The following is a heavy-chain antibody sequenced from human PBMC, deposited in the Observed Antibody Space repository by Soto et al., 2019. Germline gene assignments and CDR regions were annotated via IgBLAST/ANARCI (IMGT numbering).Heavy chain of an antibody. CDR3: ASPFAYGSGGSCYDPMRGGGYYRESYWYLEL. CDR2: IYPGDSDT. J-gene: IGHJ2*01. CDR1: GYSFTSYC. V-gene: IGHV5-51*01. Sequence: GESLKISCKGSGYSFTSYCSCWGRQMPGKGLEWMGIIYPGDSDTRYSPSFQGQVTISADKSISTAYLHGSSLKASDTAMYYCASPFAYGSGGSCYDPMRGGGYYRESYWYLELWGRGTLVPVSS. D-gene: IGHD2-15*01.